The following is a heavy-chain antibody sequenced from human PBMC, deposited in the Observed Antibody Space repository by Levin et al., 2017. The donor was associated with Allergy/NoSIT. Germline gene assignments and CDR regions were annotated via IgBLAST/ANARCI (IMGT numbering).Heavy chain of an antibody. CDR2: VYYSGST. J-gene: IGHJ4*02. D-gene: IGHD2-21*01. CDR1: GGSISNSRDF. CDR3: ATIATRAY. Sequence: SETLSLTCTVSGGSISNSRDFWGWIRQPPGKGLEWIVSVYYSGSTYYNPSNKSRVTISVDTSTNQLFLNLNSVTAADTAVYYCATIATRAYWGQGILVTVSS. V-gene: IGHV4-39*01.